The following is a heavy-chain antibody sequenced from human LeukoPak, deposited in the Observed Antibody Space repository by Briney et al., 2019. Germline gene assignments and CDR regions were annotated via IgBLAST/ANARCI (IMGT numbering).Heavy chain of an antibody. CDR3: ARGVGARTPDAFDI. Sequence: GGSLRLSCAASXXTFXXXXXXXXXXXXXXXXXWXXXXSSXSSYXNXADSVKGXFXISRDNAKNSLYLQMNSLRAEDTAVYYCARGVGARTPDAFDIWGQGTMVTVSS. CDR1: XXTFXXXX. CDR2: XSSXSSYX. V-gene: IGHV3-11*06. D-gene: IGHD1-26*01. J-gene: IGHJ3*02.